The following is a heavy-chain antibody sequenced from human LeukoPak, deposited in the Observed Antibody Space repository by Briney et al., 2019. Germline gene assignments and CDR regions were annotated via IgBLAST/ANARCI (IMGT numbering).Heavy chain of an antibody. CDR2: IIPIFGTA. CDR3: ARGDDRSGYNTFLDY. Sequence: SVKVSCKASGYTFTSYGISWVRQAPGQGLEWMGGIIPIFGTANYAQKFQGRVTITADESTSTAYMELSSLRSEDTAVYYCARGDDRSGYNTFLDYWGQGTLVTVSS. D-gene: IGHD3-22*01. V-gene: IGHV1-69*13. J-gene: IGHJ4*02. CDR1: GYTFTSYG.